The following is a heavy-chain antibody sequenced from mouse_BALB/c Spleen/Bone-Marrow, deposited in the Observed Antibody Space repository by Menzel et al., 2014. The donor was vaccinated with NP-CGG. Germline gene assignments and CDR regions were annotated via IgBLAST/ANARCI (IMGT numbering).Heavy chain of an antibody. J-gene: IGHJ3*01. CDR1: GYTFTSYY. D-gene: IGHD2-13*01. CDR3: TREGDSPFAY. V-gene: IGHV1S81*02. CDR2: INPSNGGT. Sequence: QVQLQQSGAELVKPGASVRLSCKASGYTFTSYYMYWVKQRPGQGLEWIGEINPSNGGTNFNEKFKSKATPTVDKSSSTAYMQLGSLTSEDSAVYYCTREGDSPFAYWGQGTLVTVSA.